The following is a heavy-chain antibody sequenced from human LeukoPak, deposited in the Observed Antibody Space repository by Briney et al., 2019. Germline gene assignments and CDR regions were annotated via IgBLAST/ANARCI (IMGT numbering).Heavy chain of an antibody. CDR1: GRSFSGYY. CDR2: INHSGST. D-gene: IGHD3-10*01. CDR3: ARELLWFGEPTYFDY. J-gene: IGHJ4*02. Sequence: PSETLSLTCAVYGRSFSGYYWSWIRQPLGKGLEWIGEINHSGSTNYNPSLKSRVTISVDTSKSQFSLKLSSVTAADTAVYYCARELLWFGEPTYFDYWGQGTLVTVSS. V-gene: IGHV4-34*01.